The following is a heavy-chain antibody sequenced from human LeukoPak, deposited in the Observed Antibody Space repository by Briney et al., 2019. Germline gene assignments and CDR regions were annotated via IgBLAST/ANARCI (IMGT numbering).Heavy chain of an antibody. CDR1: GYTFTSYD. D-gene: IGHD3-10*01. CDR2: MNPNSGNT. Sequence: ASVKVSCKASGYTFTSYDINWVRQATGQGLEWMGWMNPNSGNTGYAQKFQGRVTMTRNTSISTAYMELSSLRSEDTAVYYCARVQTTDLWFGELDHFDYWGQGTLVTVSS. CDR3: ARVQTTDLWFGELDHFDY. V-gene: IGHV1-8*01. J-gene: IGHJ4*02.